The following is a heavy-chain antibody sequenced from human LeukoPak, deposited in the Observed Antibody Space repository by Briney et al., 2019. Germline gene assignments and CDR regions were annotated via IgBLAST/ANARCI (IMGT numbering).Heavy chain of an antibody. CDR1: GFTFSRYS. CDR3: ASGRLGELSSFDY. D-gene: IGHD3-16*02. Sequence: GGSLRLSCAASGFTFSRYSMNWVRQAPGKGLESISYISSGGSTIYYADSVKGRFTISRDNAKNSLYLRMNNLRAEDTAIYYCASGRLGELSSFDYWGQGTLVAVSS. V-gene: IGHV3-48*01. CDR2: ISSGGSTI. J-gene: IGHJ4*02.